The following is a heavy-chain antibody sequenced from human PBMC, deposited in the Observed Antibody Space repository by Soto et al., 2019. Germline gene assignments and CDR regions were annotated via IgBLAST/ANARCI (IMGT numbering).Heavy chain of an antibody. CDR2: IIPVFGTP. D-gene: IGHD3-9*01. J-gene: IGHJ6*02. Sequence: SVKVSCKAPVENFSHYAVSWVRQAPGQGLEWMGGIIPVFGTPNIAQKFQGRVIITADESTNIASLEMRSLRSEDTAVYFCARARSLNFWTGYGMDVWGQGTTVTVSS. CDR1: VENFSHYA. V-gene: IGHV1-69*13. CDR3: ARARSLNFWTGYGMDV.